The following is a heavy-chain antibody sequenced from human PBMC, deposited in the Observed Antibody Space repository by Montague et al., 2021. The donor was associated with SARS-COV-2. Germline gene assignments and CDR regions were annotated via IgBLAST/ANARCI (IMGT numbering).Heavy chain of an antibody. CDR3: ARGFRSVVPAVLGVAFYYYFDMDV. Sequence: SETLSLTCAVYGGSFSGYYWSWIRQPPGKGLEWIGEVNHSGSTXXXPSXXXRVTISVDTSKNQFSLKLSSVTAAGTAVYFCARGFRSVVPAVLGVAFYYYFDMDVWGQGTTVTVSS. CDR2: VNHSGST. V-gene: IGHV4-34*01. CDR1: GGSFSGYY. D-gene: IGHD2-2*01. J-gene: IGHJ6*02.